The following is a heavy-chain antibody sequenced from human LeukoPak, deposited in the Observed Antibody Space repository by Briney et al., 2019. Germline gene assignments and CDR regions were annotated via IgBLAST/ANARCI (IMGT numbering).Heavy chain of an antibody. J-gene: IGHJ3*02. CDR1: GGTFSSYA. V-gene: IGHV1-69*13. CDR3: ARDRYYYDSSGSDAFDI. Sequence: GASVKVSCKASGGTFSSYAISWVRQAPGQGLEWMGGIIPIFGTANYAQKFQGRVTITADESTSTAYMELSSLRSEDTAVYYCARDRYYYDSSGSDAFDIWGQGTMVTVSS. D-gene: IGHD3-22*01. CDR2: IIPIFGTA.